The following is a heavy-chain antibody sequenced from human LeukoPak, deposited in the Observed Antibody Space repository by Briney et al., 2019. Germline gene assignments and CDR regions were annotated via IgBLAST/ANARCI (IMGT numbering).Heavy chain of an antibody. D-gene: IGHD2-15*01. CDR1: GFTFSSYW. Sequence: GGSLRLFCAASGFTFSSYWMSWVRQAPGKGLEWVSAISNNGGYTYLADTVQGRFTIATDNSKRTLCLQMNSQRAEDTAVYYWAKQLGYCSDGSCYFPYWGQRTLVTVSS. V-gene: IGHV3-23*01. CDR3: AKQLGYCSDGSCYFPY. CDR2: ISNNGGYT. J-gene: IGHJ4*02.